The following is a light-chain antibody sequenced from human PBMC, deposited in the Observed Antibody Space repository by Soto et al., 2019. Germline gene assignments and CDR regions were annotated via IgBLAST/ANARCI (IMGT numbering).Light chain of an antibody. J-gene: IGKJ1*01. CDR1: QSVSSSY. Sequence: EIVLTQSPGTLSLSPGERATLSCRASQSVSSSYLAWYQQKPGQAPRLLIYGASSRATGIPDRFSGSGSGNVFTLTISRLEPEDFAVYYCQQYGSSPGGTFGQGTKVEIK. CDR3: QQYGSSPGGT. V-gene: IGKV3-20*01. CDR2: GAS.